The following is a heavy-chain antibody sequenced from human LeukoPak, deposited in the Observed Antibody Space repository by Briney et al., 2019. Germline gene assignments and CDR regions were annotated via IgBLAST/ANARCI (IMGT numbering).Heavy chain of an antibody. Sequence: GGSLRLSCAASGFTFSDYYMSWIRRAPGKGLEWVSYISSSGSTIYYADSVKGRFTISRDNAKNSLYLQVNSLRAEDTAVYYCARDPSSTWSEDGYFDYWGQGTLVTVSS. J-gene: IGHJ4*02. V-gene: IGHV3-11*01. CDR3: ARDPSSTWSEDGYFDY. CDR1: GFTFSDYY. CDR2: ISSSGSTI. D-gene: IGHD6-13*01.